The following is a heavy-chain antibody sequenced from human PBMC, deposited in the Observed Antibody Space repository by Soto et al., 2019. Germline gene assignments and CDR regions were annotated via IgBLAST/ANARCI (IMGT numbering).Heavy chain of an antibody. J-gene: IGHJ5*02. CDR3: ARDRHAYCGGDCYFSWFDP. CDR1: GGTFSSYA. Sequence: SVKVSCKASGGTFSSYAISWVRQAPGQGLEWMGGIIPIFGTANYAQKFQGRVTITADESTSTAYMELSSLRSEDTAVYYCARDRHAYCGGDCYFSWFDPWGQGTLVTVSS. D-gene: IGHD2-21*02. V-gene: IGHV1-69*13. CDR2: IIPIFGTA.